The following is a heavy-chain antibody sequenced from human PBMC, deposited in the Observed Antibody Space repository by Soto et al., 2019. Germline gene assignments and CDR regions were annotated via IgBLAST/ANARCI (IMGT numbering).Heavy chain of an antibody. J-gene: IGHJ3*02. CDR2: IWYDGPNK. Sequence: GGSLRLSCAASRFTFSDYGMHWVRQTPGKGLEWLAFIWYDGPNKYYGEAVKGRSTISRDNSKNTLSLQMNSLRSEDTAVYYCARGPVLDLVRGVTAFDIWGQGTIVTVSS. V-gene: IGHV3-30*02. CDR3: ARGPVLDLVRGVTAFDI. D-gene: IGHD3-10*01. CDR1: RFTFSDYG.